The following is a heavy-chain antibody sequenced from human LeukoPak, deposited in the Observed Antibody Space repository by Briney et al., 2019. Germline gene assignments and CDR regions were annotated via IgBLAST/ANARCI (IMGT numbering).Heavy chain of an antibody. CDR3: VRYRLSAGDIS. Sequence: SETLPLTCSVSGGSISSHFWSWIRQPPGKGLELIGHMYYSGSTNYNPSLKSRVTISVDTSKNHFSLKLSSVTAADTAVYYCVRYRLSAGDISWGQGSLVTVCS. CDR2: MYYSGST. D-gene: IGHD5-12*01. J-gene: IGHJ5*02. CDR1: GGSISSHF. V-gene: IGHV4-59*08.